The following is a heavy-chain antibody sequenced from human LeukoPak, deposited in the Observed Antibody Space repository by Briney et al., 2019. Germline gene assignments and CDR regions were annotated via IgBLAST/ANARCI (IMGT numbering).Heavy chain of an antibody. V-gene: IGHV1-18*01. CDR1: GYTFTTYG. CDR3: AKDVLLWFENIDY. J-gene: IGHJ4*02. CDR2: ITAYNGNT. D-gene: IGHD3-10*01. Sequence: ASVKVSCKASGYTFTTYGISWVRQAPGQGLEWMGWITAYNGNTNYAQKLQGRVTMTTDTSTSTAYMELRSLRSDDTAVYYCAKDVLLWFENIDYWGQGTLVTVSS.